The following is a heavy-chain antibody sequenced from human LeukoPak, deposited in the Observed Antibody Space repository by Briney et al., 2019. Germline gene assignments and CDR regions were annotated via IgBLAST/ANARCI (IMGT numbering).Heavy chain of an antibody. CDR3: AKGWELHWFDP. D-gene: IGHD1-26*01. V-gene: IGHV3-33*06. CDR1: GFTFSSYG. J-gene: IGHJ5*02. CDR2: IWYDGSNK. Sequence: GGSLRLPCAASGFTFSSYGMHWVRQAPGKGLEWVAVIWYDGSNKYYADSVKGRFTISRDNSKNTLYLQMNSLRAEDTAVYYCAKGWELHWFDPWGQGTLVTVSS.